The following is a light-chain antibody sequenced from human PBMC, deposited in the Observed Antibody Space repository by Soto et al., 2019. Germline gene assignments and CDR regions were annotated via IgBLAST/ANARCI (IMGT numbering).Light chain of an antibody. CDR2: SAS. CDR1: QSVRNN. J-gene: IGKJ1*01. Sequence: EKVMTQSLLTLPPSTGERVTXSCRASQSVRNNLAWYQEKPGQAPGVVILSASGGATCNRGRFSGRGSRTEFNLTIRNPQAEGFAFYYCQRYSKWGPWTFGQVPKVDIK. CDR3: QRYSKWGPWT. V-gene: IGKV3D-15*01.